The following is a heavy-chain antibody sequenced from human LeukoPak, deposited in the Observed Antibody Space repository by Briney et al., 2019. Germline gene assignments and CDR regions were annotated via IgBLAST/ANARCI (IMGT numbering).Heavy chain of an antibody. Sequence: GGSLRLSCAASGFTFSRYGMHWVRQAPGEGLEWVAVIWYDGSIKYYADSVKGRFTISKDNSKNTLYLQMNSLRAEDMAVYYCAKADEMNMDYWGQGTLVTVSS. CDR1: GFTFSRYG. D-gene: IGHD2/OR15-2a*01. CDR2: IWYDGSIK. V-gene: IGHV3-33*06. J-gene: IGHJ4*02. CDR3: AKADEMNMDY.